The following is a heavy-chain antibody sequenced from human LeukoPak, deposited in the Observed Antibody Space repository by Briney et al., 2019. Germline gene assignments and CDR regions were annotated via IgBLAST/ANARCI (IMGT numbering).Heavy chain of an antibody. CDR2: IIPILGIA. J-gene: IGHJ3*02. D-gene: IGHD1-7*01. CDR3: ARENYGDAFDI. V-gene: IGHV1-69*04. Sequence: SVTVSCKASGGTFSSYAISWVRQAPGQGLEWMGRIIPILGIANYAQKFQGRVTITADKSTSTAYMELSSLRSEDTAVYYCARENYGDAFDIWGQGTMVTVSS. CDR1: GGTFSSYA.